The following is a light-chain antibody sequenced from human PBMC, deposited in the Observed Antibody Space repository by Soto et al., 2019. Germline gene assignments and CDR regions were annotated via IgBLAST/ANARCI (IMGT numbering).Light chain of an antibody. CDR2: EVS. CDR1: SSDVGGYNS. Sequence: QSVLTQPASVSGSPEQSITISCTGTSSDVGGYNSVSWYQQEPGKAPKLMIYEVSNRPSGVSNRFSGSKSGNTASLTISGLQAEDEADYFCSSYTRNTAWVFGGGTKLTVL. CDR3: SSYTRNTAWV. V-gene: IGLV2-14*01. J-gene: IGLJ3*02.